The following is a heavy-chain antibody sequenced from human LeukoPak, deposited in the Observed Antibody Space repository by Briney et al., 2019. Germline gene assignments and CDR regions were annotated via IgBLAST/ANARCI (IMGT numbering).Heavy chain of an antibody. CDR1: GGSFSGYY. CDR3: AGRLTPYYFDY. CDR2: INHSGST. Sequence: SETLSLTCAVYGGSFSGYYWSWIRQPPGKGLEWIGEINHSGSTNYNPSLKSRVTISVDKSKNQFSLKPSSVTAADTAVYYCAGRLTPYYFDYWGQGTLVTVSS. V-gene: IGHV4-34*01. J-gene: IGHJ4*02.